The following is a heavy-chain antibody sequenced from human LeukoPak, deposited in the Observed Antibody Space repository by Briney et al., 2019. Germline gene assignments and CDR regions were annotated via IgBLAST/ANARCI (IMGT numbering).Heavy chain of an antibody. CDR3: ATEVYGGNDYYYGMDV. Sequence: ASVKVSCKASGYTFTSYGISWVRQAPGQGLEWMGWISAYNGNTNYAQKLQGRVTMTTDTSTSTAYMELRSLRSDDTAVYYCATEVYGGNDYYYGMDVWGQGTTVTVSS. CDR2: ISAYNGNT. V-gene: IGHV1-18*01. CDR1: GYTFTSYG. D-gene: IGHD4-23*01. J-gene: IGHJ6*02.